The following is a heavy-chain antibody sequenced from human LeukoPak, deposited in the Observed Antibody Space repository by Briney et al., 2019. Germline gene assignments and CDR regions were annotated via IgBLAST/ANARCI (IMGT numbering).Heavy chain of an antibody. V-gene: IGHV6-1*01. D-gene: IGHD2-2*01. CDR3: AREAQPGKVPADNYYYYYGMDV. J-gene: IGHJ6*02. CDR1: GDSVSSNSAA. Sequence: SQTLSLTCAISGDSVSSNSAAWSWITLSPSRGLEWLGRTYYRSKWYNDYAVSVRSRITINPDTSKNLFSLQLDSVTPEDTAEYYCAREAQPGKVPADNYYYYYGMDVWGQGTTVTVSS. CDR2: TYYRSKWYN.